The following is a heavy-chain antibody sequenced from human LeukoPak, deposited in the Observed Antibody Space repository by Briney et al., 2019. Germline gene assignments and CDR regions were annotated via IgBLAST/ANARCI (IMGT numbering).Heavy chain of an antibody. CDR1: GYTFTGYY. V-gene: IGHV1-2*02. CDR2: INPNSGGT. Sequence: EASVKVSCKASGYTFTGYYMHWVRQAPGQGLEWMGWINPNSGGTNYAQKFQGRVTMTRDTSISTAYLQWSSLEAPDTAMYYCATFVVVTAGQNYFDFWGQGTLVTVSS. D-gene: IGHD2-21*02. CDR3: ATFVVVTAGQNYFDF. J-gene: IGHJ4*02.